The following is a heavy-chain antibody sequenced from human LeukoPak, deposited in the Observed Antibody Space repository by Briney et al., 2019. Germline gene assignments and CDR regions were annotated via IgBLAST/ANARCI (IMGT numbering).Heavy chain of an antibody. D-gene: IGHD5-12*01. V-gene: IGHV3-20*04. CDR2: INWNGGST. Sequence: GGSLRLSCAASGFTFSSYSMNWVRQAPGKGLEWVSGINWNGGSTGYADSVKGRFTISRDNAKNSLYLQMNSLRAEDTALYYCARVVATTWWHYYYMDVWGKGTTVTVSS. CDR1: GFTFSSYS. J-gene: IGHJ6*03. CDR3: ARVVATTWWHYYYMDV.